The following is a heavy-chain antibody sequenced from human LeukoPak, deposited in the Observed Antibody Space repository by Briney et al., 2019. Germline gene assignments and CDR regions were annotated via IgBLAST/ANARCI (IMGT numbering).Heavy chain of an antibody. D-gene: IGHD3-22*01. CDR1: GYTFTGYY. CDR2: INPNSGGT. J-gene: IGHJ3*02. Sequence: GASVKVSCKASGYTFTGYYMHWVRQAPGQGLEWMGRINPNSGGTNYAQNFQGRVTMTRDTSISTAYMEVSSLISDDTAVYYCARDGTYYYDSSGDAFDIWGQGTMVTVSS. CDR3: ARDGTYYYDSSGDAFDI. V-gene: IGHV1-2*06.